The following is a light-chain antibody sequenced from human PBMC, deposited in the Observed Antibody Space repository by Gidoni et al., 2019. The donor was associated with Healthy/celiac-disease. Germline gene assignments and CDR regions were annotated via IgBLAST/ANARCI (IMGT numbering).Light chain of an antibody. CDR1: SSDVGGYNY. CDR2: DVS. V-gene: IGLV2-14*01. Sequence: QSALTQPASVSGSPGQPTTTSCTGTSSDVGGYNYVSWYQQHPGKAPKLMIYDVSNRPSGVSNRFSGSKSGNTASLTISGRQAEDEADYYCSSYTSRSTLYVFGTGTKVTVL. J-gene: IGLJ1*01. CDR3: SSYTSRSTLYV.